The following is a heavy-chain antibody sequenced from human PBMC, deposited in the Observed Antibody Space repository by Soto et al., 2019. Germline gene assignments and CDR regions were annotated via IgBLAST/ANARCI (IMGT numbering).Heavy chain of an antibody. Sequence: GGSLRLSCAASGFTFSDYYMSWIRQAPGKGLEWVSYISSSSYTNYADSVKGRFTISRDNAKNSLYLQMNSLRAEDTAVYYCARETPPPTGPFDYWGQGTLVTVSS. J-gene: IGHJ4*02. V-gene: IGHV3-11*06. CDR1: GFTFSDYY. CDR3: ARETPPPTGPFDY. CDR2: ISSSSYT. D-gene: IGHD3-9*01.